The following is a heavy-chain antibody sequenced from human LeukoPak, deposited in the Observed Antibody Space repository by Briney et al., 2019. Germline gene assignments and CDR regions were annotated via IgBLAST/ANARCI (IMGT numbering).Heavy chain of an antibody. CDR2: ISGSGGTK. J-gene: IGHJ3*02. CDR3: AKDRGGDFYDAFDI. Sequence: GGSLRLSYAASGFTFSSYAMSWVSQAPGKGREWASGISGSGGTKYYADSVKGRFTISRDNSKNILYLQMNSLRAEDTAVYYCAKDRGGDFYDAFDIWGQGTLVTVSS. CDR1: GFTFSSYA. D-gene: IGHD2-21*01. V-gene: IGHV3-23*01.